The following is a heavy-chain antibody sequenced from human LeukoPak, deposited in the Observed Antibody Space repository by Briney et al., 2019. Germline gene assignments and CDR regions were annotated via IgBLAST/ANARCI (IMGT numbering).Heavy chain of an antibody. CDR2: IYYSGST. CDR1: GGSISSYY. V-gene: IGHV4-59*01. Sequence: SETLSLTCTVSGGSISSYYWSWIRQPPGKGLEWIGYIYYSGSTNYNPSLKSRVTISVDTSKNQFSLKLSSVTAADTAVYYCARADPAAGSYFQLWGQGTLVTVSS. CDR3: ARADPAAGSYFQL. D-gene: IGHD6-13*01. J-gene: IGHJ1*01.